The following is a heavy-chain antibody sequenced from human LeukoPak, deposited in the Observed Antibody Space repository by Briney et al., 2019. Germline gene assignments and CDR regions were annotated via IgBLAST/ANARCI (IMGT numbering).Heavy chain of an antibody. CDR2: IDRSDAYT. D-gene: IGHD3-9*01. CDR1: GYSFTSYW. CDR3: ARHLGSKYDILTGYYSPRGDAFDI. J-gene: IGHJ3*02. V-gene: IGHV5-10-1*01. Sequence: GESLRISCKGSGYSFTSYWISWVRQMPGKGLEWMGRIDRSDAYTNYTPSFQGHVTISADKSISTAYLQWSSLKASDTAMYYCARHLGSKYDILTGYYSPRGDAFDIWGQGTMVTVSS.